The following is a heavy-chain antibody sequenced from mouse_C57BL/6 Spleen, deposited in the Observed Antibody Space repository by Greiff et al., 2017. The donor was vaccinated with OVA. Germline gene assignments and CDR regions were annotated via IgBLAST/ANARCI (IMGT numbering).Heavy chain of an antibody. CDR1: GYTFTSYW. J-gene: IGHJ1*03. Sequence: QVHVKQPGAELVKPGASVKLSCKASGYTFTSYWMHWVKQRPGQGLEWIGMIHPNSGSTNYNEKFKSKATLTVDKSSSTAYMQLSSLTSEDSAVYYCAPLTTVVATDWYFDVWGTGTTVTVSS. CDR2: IHPNSGST. D-gene: IGHD1-1*01. V-gene: IGHV1-64*01. CDR3: APLTTVVATDWYFDV.